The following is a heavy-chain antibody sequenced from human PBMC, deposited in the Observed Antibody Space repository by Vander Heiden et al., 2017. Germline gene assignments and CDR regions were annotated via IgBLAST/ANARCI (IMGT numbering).Heavy chain of an antibody. CDR3: ARGVKYSSVWYPTHPFDM. CDR1: EFTFSNYW. CDR2: IMQDGSAK. Sequence: EVQLVESGGGLVQPGVSLRVSCEASEFTFSNYWMSWVRQAPGRGLEWVASIMQDGSAKYYGDSVKGRFTISRDNAKNSLYLQMNSLRTEDTAVYFCARGVKYSSVWYPTHPFDMWGQGTVVTVSP. V-gene: IGHV3-7*03. D-gene: IGHD6-19*01. J-gene: IGHJ3*02.